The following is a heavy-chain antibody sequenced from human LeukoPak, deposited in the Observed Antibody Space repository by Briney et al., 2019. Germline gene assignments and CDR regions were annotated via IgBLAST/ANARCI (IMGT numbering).Heavy chain of an antibody. V-gene: IGHV3-30*18. J-gene: IGHJ4*02. D-gene: IGHD5-18*01. CDR2: ISYDGSNK. Sequence: GGSLSLSCAASGFTFSSYGMHWVRQAPGKGLEWVAVISYDGSNKYYADSVKGRFTISRDNSKNTLYLQMNSLRAEDTAVYYCAKDRFKYSYGYEGLGDYWGQGTLVTVSS. CDR1: GFTFSSYG. CDR3: AKDRFKYSYGYEGLGDY.